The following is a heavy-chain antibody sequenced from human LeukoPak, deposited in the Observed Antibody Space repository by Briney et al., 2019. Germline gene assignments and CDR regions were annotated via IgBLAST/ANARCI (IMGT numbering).Heavy chain of an antibody. CDR1: GFTFSSYA. D-gene: IGHD2-2*01. Sequence: GGSLRLSCAASGFTFSSYAMSWVRQAPGKGLEWVSAISGSGGSTYHADSVKGRFTISRDNSKNTLYLQMNSLRAEDTAVYYCAKGFRYCSSTSCYPGDFDYWGQGTLVTVSS. J-gene: IGHJ4*02. V-gene: IGHV3-23*01. CDR2: ISGSGGST. CDR3: AKGFRYCSSTSCYPGDFDY.